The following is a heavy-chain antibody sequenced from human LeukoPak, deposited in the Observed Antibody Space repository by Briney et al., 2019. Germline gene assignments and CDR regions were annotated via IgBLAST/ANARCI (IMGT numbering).Heavy chain of an antibody. CDR3: AKDRGGCSSTSCYYLDY. V-gene: IGHV3-30*18. Sequence: PGGSLRLSCAASAFTFSDYAMSWVRQAPGKGLEWVAVISYDGSNKYYADSVKGRFTISRDNSKNTLYLQMNSLRAEDTAVYYCAKDRGGCSSTSCYYLDYWGQGTLVTVSS. J-gene: IGHJ4*02. CDR2: ISYDGSNK. D-gene: IGHD2-2*01. CDR1: AFTFSDYA.